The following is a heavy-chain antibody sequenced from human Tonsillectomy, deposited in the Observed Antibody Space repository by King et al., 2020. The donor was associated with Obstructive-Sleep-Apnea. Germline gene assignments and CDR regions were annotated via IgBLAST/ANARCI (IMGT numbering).Heavy chain of an antibody. CDR2: ISSSSTTI. CDR1: GVTFSTYN. CDR3: ARDDSSCYFFDY. Sequence: VQLVESGGGLVQPGGSLRLSCAASGVTFSTYNMNWVRQAPGKGLDWVSYISSSSTTIYYADSVKGRFTISRDNAKNSLYLQMNGLSAEDTAVYYCARDDSSCYFFDYWGQGTLVTVSS. D-gene: IGHD6-19*01. V-gene: IGHV3-48*04. J-gene: IGHJ4*02.